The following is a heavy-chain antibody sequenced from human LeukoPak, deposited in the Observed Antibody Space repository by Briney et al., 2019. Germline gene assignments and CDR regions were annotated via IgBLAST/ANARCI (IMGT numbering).Heavy chain of an antibody. CDR1: GFTFSYYS. CDR3: ARAKTTYYYDSSSGY. Sequence: PGGSLRLSCAASGFTFSYYSMNWVRQAPGKGLEWVSYISSSSSTIYYADSVKGRFTISRDNAKNSLYLQVNSLRAEDTAVYYCARAKTTYYYDSSSGYWGQGTLVTVSS. D-gene: IGHD3-22*01. V-gene: IGHV3-48*04. CDR2: ISSSSSTI. J-gene: IGHJ4*02.